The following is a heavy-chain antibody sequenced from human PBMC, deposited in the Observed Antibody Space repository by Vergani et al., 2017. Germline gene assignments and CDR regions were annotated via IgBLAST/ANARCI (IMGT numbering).Heavy chain of an antibody. CDR1: GYTFSNYY. CDR3: ARGDYGILTGYRY. V-gene: IGHV1-46*03. D-gene: IGHD3-9*01. J-gene: IGHJ4*02. CDR2: INPSGGHT. Sequence: VQVVQSGAEVKKSGASVKVSCKTSGYTFSNYYMHWVRQAPGQGLEWMGIINPSGGHTNYAQKFQGRVTMTRDTSTSTVYMELSSLRSEDTAIYCCARGDYGILTGYRYWGQGTLVTVSA.